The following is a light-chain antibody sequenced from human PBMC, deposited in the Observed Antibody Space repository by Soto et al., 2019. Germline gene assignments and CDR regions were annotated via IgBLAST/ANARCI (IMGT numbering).Light chain of an antibody. CDR3: QHRVNWLT. Sequence: EIVLTQSPAILSLSPGERATLSCRASQSVGTYLDWYQQKLGQAPRLLIYDASNRATGIPARFSGSGSGTDFTLTISSLSHEYFAFYYYQHRVNWLTFGGGTKVEL. CDR2: DAS. V-gene: IGKV3-11*01. J-gene: IGKJ4*01. CDR1: QSVGTY.